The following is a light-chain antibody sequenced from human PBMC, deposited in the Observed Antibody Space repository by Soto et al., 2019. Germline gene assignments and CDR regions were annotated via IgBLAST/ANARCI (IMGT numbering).Light chain of an antibody. CDR2: DAS. CDR3: QQRSNWPGTT. V-gene: IGKV3-11*01. J-gene: IGKJ5*01. CDR1: QSVSSY. Sequence: XXLTXXXXXLXXXPGXXATLXCRASQSVSSYLAWYQQKPREAPRLLIYDASNRATGIPAXXXXXXXXXXXXXXXXSLEPEDFAVYYCQQRSNWPGTTFGQGTRLEXK.